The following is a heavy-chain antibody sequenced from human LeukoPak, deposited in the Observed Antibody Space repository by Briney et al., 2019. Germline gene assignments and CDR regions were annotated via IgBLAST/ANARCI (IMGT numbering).Heavy chain of an antibody. D-gene: IGHD1-26*01. CDR3: ARDGKWEGAWFDP. V-gene: IGHV4-31*03. CDR1: GGSISSSSYY. Sequence: PSETLSLTCTVSGGSISSSSYYWGWIRQHPGKGLEWIGYIYYSGSTYYNPSLKSRVTISVDTSKNQFSLKLSSVTAADTAVYYCARDGKWEGAWFDPWGQGTLVTVSS. CDR2: IYYSGST. J-gene: IGHJ5*02.